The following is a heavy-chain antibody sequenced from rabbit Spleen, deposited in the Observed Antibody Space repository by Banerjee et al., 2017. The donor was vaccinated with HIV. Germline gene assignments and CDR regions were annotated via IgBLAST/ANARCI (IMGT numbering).Heavy chain of an antibody. CDR2: AYAGSSGYT. V-gene: IGHV1S40*01. CDR3: ARDAGTSFSTYGMDL. J-gene: IGHJ6*01. D-gene: IGHD8-1*01. Sequence: QSLEESGGGLVKPGASLTLTCKASGFDFNSDYDMCWVRQAPGKGLEWVACAYAGSSGYTYSATWAKGRFTISKTSSTTVTLQMTSLTAADTATYFCARDAGTSFSTYGMDLRGPGTLVTVS. CDR1: GFDFNSDYD.